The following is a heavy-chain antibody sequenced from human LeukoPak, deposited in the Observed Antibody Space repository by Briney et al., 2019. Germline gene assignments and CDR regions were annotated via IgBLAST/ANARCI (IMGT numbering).Heavy chain of an antibody. V-gene: IGHV3-30*03. CDR2: ISYDGSNK. Sequence: GGSLRLSCAASGFAFNYYGMHWVRQAPGKGLEWVAVISYDGSNKYYADSVKGRFTISRDNSKNTLYLQMNSLRAEDTAVYYCARVGDYGDSYIPEYYFDYWGQGTLVTVSS. J-gene: IGHJ4*02. CDR1: GFAFNYYG. D-gene: IGHD4-17*01. CDR3: ARVGDYGDSYIPEYYFDY.